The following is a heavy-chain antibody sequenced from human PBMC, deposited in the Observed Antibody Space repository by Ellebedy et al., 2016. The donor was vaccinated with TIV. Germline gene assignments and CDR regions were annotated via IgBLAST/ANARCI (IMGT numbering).Heavy chain of an antibody. CDR2: IDPGDPSGSYT. J-gene: IGHJ4*02. CDR3: ARHELGSNAAFDY. Sequence: GESLKISCKASGSSFTLFWITWVRQMPGKGLEWMGRIDPGDPSGSYTTSGPSFQGHVTISFDTSITTAYLQWSSLKASDTAMYYCARHELGSNAAFDYWGQGTLVTVSS. V-gene: IGHV5-10-1*01. CDR1: GSSFTLFW. D-gene: IGHD1-26*01.